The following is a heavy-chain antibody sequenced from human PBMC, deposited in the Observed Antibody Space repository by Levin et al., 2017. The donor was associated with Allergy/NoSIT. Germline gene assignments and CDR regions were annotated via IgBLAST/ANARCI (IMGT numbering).Heavy chain of an antibody. CDR2: ISGSGGST. J-gene: IGHJ4*02. Sequence: GGSLRLSCAASGFTFSSYAMSWVRQAPGKGLEWVSAISGSGGSTYYADSVKGRFTISRDNSKNTLYLQMNSLRAEDTAVYYCAKDGGGVVVPAAISFFDYWGQGTLVTVSS. V-gene: IGHV3-23*01. CDR1: GFTFSSYA. CDR3: AKDGGGVVVPAAISFFDY. D-gene: IGHD2-2*01.